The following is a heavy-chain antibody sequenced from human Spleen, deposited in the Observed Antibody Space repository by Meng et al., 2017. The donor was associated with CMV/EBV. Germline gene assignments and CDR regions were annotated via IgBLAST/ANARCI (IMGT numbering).Heavy chain of an antibody. Sequence: SETLSLTCTVSGGSISSYYWSWIRQPPGKGLEWIGYIYSSGATNYNPSLKSRGTISRDSSKNQISLKLTSVTTADTAVYFCARLIFGGLGWFDPWGQGTLVTVSS. CDR1: GGSISSYY. V-gene: IGHV4-59*01. J-gene: IGHJ5*02. D-gene: IGHD4-23*01. CDR2: IYSSGAT. CDR3: ARLIFGGLGWFDP.